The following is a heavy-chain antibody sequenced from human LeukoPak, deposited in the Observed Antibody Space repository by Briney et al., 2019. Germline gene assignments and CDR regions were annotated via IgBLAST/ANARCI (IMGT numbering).Heavy chain of an antibody. D-gene: IGHD3-22*01. V-gene: IGHV1-2*06. CDR1: GYTFTGYY. Sequence: ASVKVSCKASGYTFTGYYMHWVRQAPGRGLEWMGRINPNSGGTNYAQKFQGRVTMTRDTSISTAYMELSRLRSDDTAVYYCARDLTHDSSGDLDYWGQGTLVTVSS. CDR2: INPNSGGT. CDR3: ARDLTHDSSGDLDY. J-gene: IGHJ4*02.